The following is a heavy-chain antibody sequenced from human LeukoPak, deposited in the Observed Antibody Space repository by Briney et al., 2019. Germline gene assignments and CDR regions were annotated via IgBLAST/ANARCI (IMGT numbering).Heavy chain of an antibody. CDR2: ISAYNGNT. V-gene: IGHV1-18*01. Sequence: ASVKVSCKASGYTFSDSGLTWVRQAPGQGLEWMGWISAYNGNTNYAQKLQGRLTLTTDTSTSTAYMELRSLTSDDTAIYYCARARRRAGSMIVSGSEYEIWGQGTMVTVSS. D-gene: IGHD3-22*01. CDR1: GYTFSDSG. CDR3: ARARRRAGSMIVSGSEYEI. J-gene: IGHJ3*02.